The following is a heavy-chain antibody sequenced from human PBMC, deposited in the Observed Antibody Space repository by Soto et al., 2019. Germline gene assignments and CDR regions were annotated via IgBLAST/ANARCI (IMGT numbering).Heavy chain of an antibody. D-gene: IGHD1-20*01. V-gene: IGHV3-23*01. CDR3: AKASPSYNWNPFFDY. Sequence: GGSLRLSCAASGFTFSSYAMSWVRQAPGKGLEWVSTISGSGGSTYYANSVRGRFTISRDNSKNTLYLQMNSLRAEDTAVYYCAKASPSYNWNPFFDYWGQGTLVTVSS. CDR2: ISGSGGST. CDR1: GFTFSSYA. J-gene: IGHJ4*02.